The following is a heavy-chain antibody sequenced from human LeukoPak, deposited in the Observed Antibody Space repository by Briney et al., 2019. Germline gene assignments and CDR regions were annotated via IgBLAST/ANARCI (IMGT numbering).Heavy chain of an antibody. CDR1: GGSISSYY. CDR3: ARERLLLRGYAFDI. CDR2: IYASGNT. J-gene: IGHJ3*02. D-gene: IGHD2/OR15-2a*01. Sequence: SETLSLTCTVSGGSISSYYWSWIRQPAGKGLEWIGRIYASGNTNYNPSLKSRVTMSIETSKNQFSLKVTSVTAADTAVYYCARERLLLRGYAFDIWGQGTMVTVSS. V-gene: IGHV4-4*07.